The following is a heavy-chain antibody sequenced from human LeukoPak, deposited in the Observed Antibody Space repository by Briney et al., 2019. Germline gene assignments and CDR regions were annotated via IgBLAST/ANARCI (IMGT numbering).Heavy chain of an antibody. D-gene: IGHD3-22*01. V-gene: IGHV4-31*03. CDR2: IYYSGST. CDR3: AGVPNDSSGSNWFDP. Sequence: PSQTLSLTCTVSGDSINSGGYFWSWIRQHPGKGLEWIGYIYYSGSTYYNPSLKSRVTISVDTSKSQFSLKLSSVTAADTAVYYCAGVPNDSSGSNWFDPWGQGTLSPSPQ. CDR1: GDSINSGGYF. J-gene: IGHJ5*02.